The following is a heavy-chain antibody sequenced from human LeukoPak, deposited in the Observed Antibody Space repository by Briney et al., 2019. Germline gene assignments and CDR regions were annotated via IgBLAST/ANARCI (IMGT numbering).Heavy chain of an antibody. CDR2: ISPGGTYE. CDR3: ARDSTYYYDSGSSGPHYFDN. CDR1: GFTFGNYA. J-gene: IGHJ4*02. Sequence: GGSLRLSCAASGFTFGNYAMHWVRQAPGKGLEWVSLISPGGTYEYYADSVKGRFTISRDNSKNTLYLQLNSLRAEDTAVYYCARDSTYYYDSGSSGPHYFDNWGQGTLVTVSS. V-gene: IGHV3-30*01. D-gene: IGHD3-10*01.